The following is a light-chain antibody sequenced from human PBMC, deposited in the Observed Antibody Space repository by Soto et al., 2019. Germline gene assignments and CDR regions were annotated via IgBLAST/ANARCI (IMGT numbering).Light chain of an antibody. Sequence: IVVTQSPLSLRVTPGEPASISCWSDQSLLHVNGYSYLDWYLQKPGQYPQLLIYLGSNRASGVPDRFSCSWSGTEFTLTVTRVEAEDLGVYYCMQAVQTPTFGQVTRLRL. J-gene: IGKJ5*01. CDR3: MQAVQTPT. V-gene: IGKV2-28*01. CDR1: QSLLHVNGYSY. CDR2: LGS.